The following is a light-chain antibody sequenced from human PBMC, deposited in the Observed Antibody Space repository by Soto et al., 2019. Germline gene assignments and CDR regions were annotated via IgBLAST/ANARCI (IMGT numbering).Light chain of an antibody. CDR2: GSS. Sequence: ILLTQSPTTLSLSPGERATLSCRASQSVGNFLVWYQQKPGQAPRLLISGSSNRATGIPARFSGSGSETDFTLSITSLEPEDFALYYCQQGSTWPLPFGGGTKVDI. CDR3: QQGSTWPLP. CDR1: QSVGNF. V-gene: IGKV3-11*01. J-gene: IGKJ4*01.